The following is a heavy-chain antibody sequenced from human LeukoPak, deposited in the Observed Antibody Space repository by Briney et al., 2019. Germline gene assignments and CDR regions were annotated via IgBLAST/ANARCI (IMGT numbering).Heavy chain of an antibody. CDR2: INTNTWNP. D-gene: IGHD3-22*01. CDR1: GYTFTTYA. Sequence: ASVKVSCKASGYTFTTYAMHWVRQAPGQGLEWMGWINTNTWNPTYAQGFTGRFVFSLDTSVSTAYLQISSLKADDTAVYYCARERNDCYGSSGCVGDSYMDVWGKGTTVTVSS. CDR3: ARERNDCYGSSGCVGDSYMDV. V-gene: IGHV7-4-1*02. J-gene: IGHJ6*03.